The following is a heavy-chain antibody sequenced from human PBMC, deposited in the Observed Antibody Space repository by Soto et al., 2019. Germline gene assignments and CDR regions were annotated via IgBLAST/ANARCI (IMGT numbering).Heavy chain of an antibody. CDR2: ISYDGSNK. Sequence: QVQLVESGGGVVQPGRSLRLSCAAPGFTFSSYGMHWVRQAPGKGLEWVAVISYDGSNKYYADSVKGRFTISRDNSKNTLDVQMNRLRAEDTAVYYCAKGTYDFWSGGDCWGQGPLVTVSS. J-gene: IGHJ4*02. D-gene: IGHD3-3*01. CDR1: GFTFSSYG. CDR3: AKGTYDFWSGGDC. V-gene: IGHV3-30*18.